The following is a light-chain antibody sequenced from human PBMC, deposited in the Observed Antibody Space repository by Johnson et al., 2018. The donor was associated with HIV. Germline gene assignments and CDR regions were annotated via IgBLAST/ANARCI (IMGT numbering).Light chain of an antibody. Sequence: SVLTQPPSVSAAPGQKVTISCSASNSHIVNIYISWYQQLPGAAPKLFIYDNHKRPSGIPDRFSGSKSGTSATLAITGLQTGDEADYYCGTWDSSLSVYVFGTGTTVTVL. CDR1: NSHIVNIY. V-gene: IGLV1-51*01. J-gene: IGLJ1*01. CDR2: DNH. CDR3: GTWDSSLSVYV.